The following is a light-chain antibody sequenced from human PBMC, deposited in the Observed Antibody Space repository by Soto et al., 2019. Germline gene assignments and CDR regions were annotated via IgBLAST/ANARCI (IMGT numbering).Light chain of an antibody. CDR1: KNDIGVYDF. V-gene: IGLV2-8*01. J-gene: IGLJ1*01. CDR3: AAWDDSLNGYV. CDR2: EVV. Sequence: QSVLTQPPSASGSPGQSVTISCTGTKNDIGVYDFVSWYQHHPGKAPRLIIYEVVQRPSGVPDRFSGSKSGTSASLAISGLQSEDEAEYYCAAWDDSLNGYVSGTGTKVTVL.